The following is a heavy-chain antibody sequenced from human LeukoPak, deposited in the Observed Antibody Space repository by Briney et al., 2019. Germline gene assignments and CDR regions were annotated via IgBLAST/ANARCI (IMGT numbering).Heavy chain of an antibody. J-gene: IGHJ4*02. D-gene: IGHD2-2*01. CDR1: GFTFSSYW. CDR3: ARGIVIIPAGVTDY. V-gene: IGHV3-74*01. CDR2: IKTDGSST. Sequence: GGSPRLSCAASGFTFSSYWMHWVRQAPGKGLVWVSRIKTDGSSTSYADSVKGRFTISRDNAKNTLYLQMNNLRAEDTAVYFCARGIVIIPAGVTDYWGQGTLVTVSS.